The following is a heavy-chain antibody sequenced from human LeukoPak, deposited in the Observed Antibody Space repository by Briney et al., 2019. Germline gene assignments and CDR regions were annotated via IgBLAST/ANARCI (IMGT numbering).Heavy chain of an antibody. Sequence: GGSLRLSCAASGFTFSSYGMHWVRQAPGKGLEWVAFIRYDGSNKYYADSVKGRFTISRDNSKNTLYLQLNSLRAEDTAVYYCARERGSHYYDNSGYYDYWGQGTLVTVSS. CDR1: GFTFSSYG. J-gene: IGHJ4*02. D-gene: IGHD3-22*01. CDR3: ARERGSHYYDNSGYYDY. V-gene: IGHV3-30*02. CDR2: IRYDGSNK.